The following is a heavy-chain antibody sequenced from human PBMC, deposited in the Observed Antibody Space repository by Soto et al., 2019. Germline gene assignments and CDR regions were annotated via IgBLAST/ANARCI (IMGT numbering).Heavy chain of an antibody. CDR1: GGSISSSSYY. CDR2: IYYSGST. Sequence: PSETLSLTCTVSGGSISSSSYYWGWIRQPPGKGLEWIGSIYYSGSTYYNPSLKSRVTISVDNSKNILFLQMNSLRVEDTAVYYCAKDLVQTSSWPADWGQGTLVTVSS. V-gene: IGHV4-39*02. D-gene: IGHD6-19*01. J-gene: IGHJ4*02. CDR3: AKDLVQTSSWPAD.